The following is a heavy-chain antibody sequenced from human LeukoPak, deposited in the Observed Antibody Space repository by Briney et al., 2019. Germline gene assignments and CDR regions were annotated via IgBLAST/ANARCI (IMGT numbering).Heavy chain of an antibody. CDR2: WRYDGSP. CDR1: GGSISGRY. J-gene: IGHJ4*02. V-gene: IGHV4-59*08. Sequence: TSETLSLTCAVSGGSISGRYWSWIRQPPGKGLEWIANWRYDGSPNYTPSLESRATISLDTSKNQFSLRLTSVTAADTAVYYCVVTQKWLAFDYWGRGILVTVSS. D-gene: IGHD6-19*01. CDR3: VVTQKWLAFDY.